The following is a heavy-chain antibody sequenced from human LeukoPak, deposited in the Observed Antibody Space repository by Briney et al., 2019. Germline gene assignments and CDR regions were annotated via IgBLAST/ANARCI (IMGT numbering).Heavy chain of an antibody. J-gene: IGHJ5*02. D-gene: IGHD2-2*01. Sequence: GGSLRLSCAASGFTFSGSAMHWVRQASGKGLEWVGRIRSKANSYATAYAASVKGRFTISRDDSKNTAYLQMNSLKTEDTAVYYCTPSLSSTITAIFSWGQGTLVTVSS. CDR2: IRSKANSYAT. V-gene: IGHV3-73*01. CDR1: GFTFSGSA. CDR3: TPSLSSTITAIFS.